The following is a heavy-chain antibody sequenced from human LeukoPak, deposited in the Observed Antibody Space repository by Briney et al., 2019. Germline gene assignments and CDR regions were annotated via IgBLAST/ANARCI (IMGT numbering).Heavy chain of an antibody. CDR3: TSALNINIHY. Sequence: PGGSLRLSCAASGFTFSSYAMHWVRQAPGKGLEWVAVISYDGSNKYYADSVKGRFTISRDDAKKTLYLQMNSLRDEDTALYYCTSALNINIHYWGQGTLVTVSS. D-gene: IGHD1/OR15-1a*01. J-gene: IGHJ4*02. V-gene: IGHV3-30-3*01. CDR2: ISYDGSNK. CDR1: GFTFSSYA.